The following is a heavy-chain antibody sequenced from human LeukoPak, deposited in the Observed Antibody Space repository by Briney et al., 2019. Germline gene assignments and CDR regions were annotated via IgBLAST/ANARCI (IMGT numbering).Heavy chain of an antibody. J-gene: IGHJ4*02. CDR3: ARGPDCSGGSCYPGRFDY. CDR2: IKSDGSST. V-gene: IGHV3-74*01. Sequence: RGSLRLSCAASGFTFSNYWMHWVRQAPGKGLVWVSRIKSDGSSTTYADSVKGRFTISRDNAKDTLYLQMNSLRADDTAVYYCARGPDCSGGSCYPGRFDYWGQGTLVTVSS. CDR1: GFTFSNYW. D-gene: IGHD2-15*01.